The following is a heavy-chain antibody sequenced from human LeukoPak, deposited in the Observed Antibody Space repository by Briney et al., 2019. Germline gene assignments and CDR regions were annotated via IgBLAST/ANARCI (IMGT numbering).Heavy chain of an antibody. D-gene: IGHD6-19*01. CDR1: GYSFTNYW. V-gene: IGHV5-51*01. CDR2: IYLGDSDT. CDR3: ARHPSYTSGWPLDY. Sequence: GESLKISCKGSGYSFTNYWIGWVRQMPGKGLEWMGIIYLGDSDTRYSPSFQGQVTISADKSISTAYLRWSSLKASDTAIYYCARHPSYTSGWPLDYWGQGTLVTVSS. J-gene: IGHJ4*02.